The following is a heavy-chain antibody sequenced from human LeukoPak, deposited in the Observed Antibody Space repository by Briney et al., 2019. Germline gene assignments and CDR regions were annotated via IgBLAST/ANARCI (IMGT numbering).Heavy chain of an antibody. J-gene: IGHJ4*02. CDR3: AGTFYDILTRLPFPDY. CDR1: GGSISSYY. D-gene: IGHD3-9*01. Sequence: PSETLSLTCTVSGGSISSYYWSWLRQPPGKGLEWIGYIYYSGSTNYNPSLKSRVTISVDTSKNQFSLKLSSVTAADTAVYYCAGTFYDILTRLPFPDYWGQGTLVTVSS. CDR2: IYYSGST. V-gene: IGHV4-59*01.